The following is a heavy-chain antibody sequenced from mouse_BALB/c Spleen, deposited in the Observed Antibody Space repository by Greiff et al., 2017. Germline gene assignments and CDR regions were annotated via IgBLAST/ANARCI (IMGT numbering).Heavy chain of an antibody. CDR1: GYTFTSYY. J-gene: IGHJ3*01. CDR3: TRGYDYDGGAWFAY. CDR2: INPSNGGT. D-gene: IGHD2-4*01. Sequence: VQVVESGAELVKPGASVKLSCKASGYTFTSYYMYWVKQRPGQGLEWIGEINPSNGGTNFNEKFKSKATLTVDKSSSTAYMQLSSLTSEDSAVYYCTRGYDYDGGAWFAYWGQGTLVTVSA. V-gene: IGHV1S81*02.